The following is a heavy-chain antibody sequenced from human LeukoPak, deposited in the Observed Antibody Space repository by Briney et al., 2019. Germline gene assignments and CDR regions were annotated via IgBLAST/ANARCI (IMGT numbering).Heavy chain of an antibody. CDR1: GYTFTSYD. V-gene: IGHV1-8*03. Sequence: ASVKVSCKASGYTFTSYDINWVRQATGQGLEWMGWLNPNSGNTGYAQKFQGRVTISRNTSINTAYMELSSPRSEDTAVYYCARMTVSGRDNWFDPWGQGTLVTVSS. CDR3: ARMTVSGRDNWFDP. J-gene: IGHJ5*02. D-gene: IGHD6-19*01. CDR2: LNPNSGNT.